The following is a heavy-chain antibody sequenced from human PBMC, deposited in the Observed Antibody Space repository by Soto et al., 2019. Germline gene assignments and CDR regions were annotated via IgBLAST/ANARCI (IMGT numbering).Heavy chain of an antibody. CDR1: GGSISSGGYY. Sequence: QVQLQESGPGLVKPSQTLSLTCTVSGGSISSGGYYWSWIRQHPGKGLEWIGYIYYSGSTYYNPSLNSRVTISVDTSKNQFSLKLSSVTAADTAVYYCANGVSGRYYFDYWGQGTLVTVSS. V-gene: IGHV4-31*03. J-gene: IGHJ4*02. D-gene: IGHD6-25*01. CDR2: IYYSGST. CDR3: ANGVSGRYYFDY.